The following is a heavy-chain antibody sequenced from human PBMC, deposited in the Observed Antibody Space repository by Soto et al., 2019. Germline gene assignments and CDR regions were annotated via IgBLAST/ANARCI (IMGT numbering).Heavy chain of an antibody. CDR1: VDSVSSNSAA. V-gene: IGHV6-1*01. CDR3: ATWRFDY. J-gene: IGHJ4*02. CDR2: TYYRSKWYN. Sequence: PSQTLSLTCAVSVDSVSSNSAAWNWIRHSPSRGLEWLGRTYYRSKWYNDYAVSMRSRITINPDTTKNQFSLQLNSATPEDTAVYYCATWRFDYWGQGTQVTVSS.